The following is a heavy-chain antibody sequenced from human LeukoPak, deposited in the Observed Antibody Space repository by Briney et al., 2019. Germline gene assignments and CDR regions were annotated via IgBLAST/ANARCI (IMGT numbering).Heavy chain of an antibody. V-gene: IGHV4-34*01. D-gene: IGHD1-26*01. Sequence: SETLSLTCAVYGGSFSGYYWSWIRQPPGKGLEWIGEINHSGSTNYNPSLTSRVTISVDTSKNQFSLKLSSVTAADTAVYYCARTKSGSSYEVDYWGEGSLVTVSS. CDR1: GGSFSGYY. J-gene: IGHJ4*02. CDR3: ARTKSGSSYEVDY. CDR2: INHSGST.